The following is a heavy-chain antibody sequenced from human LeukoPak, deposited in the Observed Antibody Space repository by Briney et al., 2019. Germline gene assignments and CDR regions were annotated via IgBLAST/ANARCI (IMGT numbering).Heavy chain of an antibody. CDR2: ISSSSSYI. J-gene: IGHJ1*01. Sequence: GGSLRLSCAASGFTLSSYSMNWVRQAPGKGLEWVSSISSSSSYIYYADSVKGRFTISRDNSKNTLYLQMNSLRAEDTAVYYCARVIGYKDTSYFQHWGQGTLVTVSS. CDR1: GFTLSSYS. V-gene: IGHV3-21*01. CDR3: ARVIGYKDTSYFQH. D-gene: IGHD5-24*01.